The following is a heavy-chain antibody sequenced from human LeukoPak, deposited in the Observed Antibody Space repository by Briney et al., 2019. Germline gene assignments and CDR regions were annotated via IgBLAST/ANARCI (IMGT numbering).Heavy chain of an antibody. Sequence: SETLSLTCTVSGGSISSYFWSWIRQPPGKGLGWIGHIYYSGSTNYNPSLKSRVTISVDTSKNQFSLKLSSVTAADTAVYYCARDRNKYSYGSFDIWGQGTMVTVSS. CDR1: GGSISSYF. J-gene: IGHJ3*02. D-gene: IGHD5-18*01. CDR2: IYYSGST. V-gene: IGHV4-59*01. CDR3: ARDRNKYSYGSFDI.